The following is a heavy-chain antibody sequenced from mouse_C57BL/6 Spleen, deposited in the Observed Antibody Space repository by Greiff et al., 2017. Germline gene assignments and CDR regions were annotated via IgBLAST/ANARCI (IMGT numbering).Heavy chain of an antibody. J-gene: IGHJ4*01. CDR3: ARCGEYYYAMDY. CDR2: IYPRSGNT. CDR1: GYTFTSSG. Sequence: QVQLQQSGAELARPGASVKLSCKASGYTFTSSGISWVKQRTGQGLEWIGEIYPRSGNTYYNEKFKGKATLTADKSSSTAYMELRSLTSEDSAVYFCARCGEYYYAMDYWGQGTSVTVSS. V-gene: IGHV1-81*01.